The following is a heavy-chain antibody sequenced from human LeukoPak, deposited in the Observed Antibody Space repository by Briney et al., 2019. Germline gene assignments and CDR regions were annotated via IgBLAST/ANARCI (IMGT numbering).Heavy chain of an antibody. J-gene: IGHJ6*02. CDR1: GYTFTSYG. CDR2: ISAYNGNT. CDR3: ARDTLRPIYGESPNLHYYYGMDV. D-gene: IGHD4-17*01. Sequence: ASVKVSCKASGYTFTSYGISWVRQAPGQGLEWMGWISAYNGNTNYAQKPQGRVTMTTDTSTSTAYMELRSLRSDDTAVYYCARDTLRPIYGESPNLHYYYGMDVWGQGTTVTVSS. V-gene: IGHV1-18*01.